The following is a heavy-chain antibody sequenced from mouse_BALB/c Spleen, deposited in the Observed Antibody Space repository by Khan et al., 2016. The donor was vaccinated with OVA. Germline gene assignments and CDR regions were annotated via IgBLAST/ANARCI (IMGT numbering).Heavy chain of an antibody. V-gene: IGHV1-18*01. D-gene: IGHD3-3*01. Sequence: VQLQQSGPELVKPGASVKISCKTSGYTFPEYTVHWVKQSLGKSLDWIGVINPKNGGTAYNQKFKGKATLAVDKSSSTAYMEFRNLTSEDSAVYYCARDAGRYWGQGPSVPVAS. CDR1: GYTFPEYT. J-gene: IGHJ4*01. CDR3: ARDAGRY. CDR2: INPKNGGT.